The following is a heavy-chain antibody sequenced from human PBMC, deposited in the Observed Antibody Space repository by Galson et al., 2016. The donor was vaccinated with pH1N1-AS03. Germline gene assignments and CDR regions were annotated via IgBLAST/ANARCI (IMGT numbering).Heavy chain of an antibody. V-gene: IGHV4-39*01. D-gene: IGHD6-13*01. CDR3: ARQEWTGAAAHDY. J-gene: IGHJ4*02. CDR2: ISRSGST. Sequence: SETLSLTCTVSGASISSGTYYWGWIRQHPGKGLESIGYISRSGSTHYNPSLKSRATISIDASKSQFSLSLSSVTAADTAVYYCARQEWTGAAAHDYWGQGTLVTVAS. CDR1: GASISSGTYY.